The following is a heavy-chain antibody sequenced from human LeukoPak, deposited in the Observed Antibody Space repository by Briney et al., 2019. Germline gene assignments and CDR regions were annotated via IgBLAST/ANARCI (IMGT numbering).Heavy chain of an antibody. Sequence: GGSLRLSCAASGFTFGDYYMSWIRQAPGKGLEWVSYISSSDSTIYYADSVKGRFTISRDNAKNSLYLQMNSLRAEDTAIYYCARGLPATLLDYWGQGTLVTVSS. J-gene: IGHJ4*02. V-gene: IGHV3-11*01. CDR2: ISSSDSTI. CDR1: GFTFGDYY. D-gene: IGHD2-2*01. CDR3: ARGLPATLLDY.